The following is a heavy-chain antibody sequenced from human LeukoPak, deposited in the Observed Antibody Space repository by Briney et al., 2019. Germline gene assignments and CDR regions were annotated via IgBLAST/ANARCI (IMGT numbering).Heavy chain of an antibody. CDR2: IYPGDSDT. J-gene: IGHJ5*02. CDR1: GYIFNNYW. D-gene: IGHD3-10*01. Sequence: GDSLKISCTGSGYIFNNYWIAWVRQMPGKGLEWMGIIYPGDSDTRYSPSFQGQVTISADKSTSTAYLQWSSLKASDTAMYYCARPIIRGVITPPFDPWGQGTLVTVSS. CDR3: ARPIIRGVITPPFDP. V-gene: IGHV5-51*01.